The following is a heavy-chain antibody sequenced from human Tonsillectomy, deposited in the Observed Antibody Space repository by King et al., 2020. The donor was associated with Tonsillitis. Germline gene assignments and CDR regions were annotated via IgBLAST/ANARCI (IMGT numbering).Heavy chain of an antibody. V-gene: IGHV4-4*02. CDR2: IYDNGST. CDR1: GGSISSTHW. Sequence: VQLQESGPGLVKPSGTLSLTCAVSGGSISSTHWWSWVRQPPGKGLEWIGEIYDNGSTNYNPSLKSRVTISVDMSKNQFSLKLTSVTAADTAVYYCARETGSSIDWGQGTLVTVSS. CDR3: ARETGSSID. D-gene: IGHD3-3*02. J-gene: IGHJ4*02.